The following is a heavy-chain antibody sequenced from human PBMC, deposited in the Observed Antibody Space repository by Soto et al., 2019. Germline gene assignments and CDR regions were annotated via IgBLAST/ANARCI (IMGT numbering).Heavy chain of an antibody. Sequence: GESQKISCQGFGYNFTSHWIAWVRQMPGKGLEWMGIIYPGDSDTRYSPSFQGQVTISADKSISTAYLQWSSLKASDTAMYYCARTSAAGKYYYGMDVWGQGTTVTVSS. CDR1: GYNFTSHW. J-gene: IGHJ6*02. CDR2: IYPGDSDT. D-gene: IGHD6-13*01. CDR3: ARTSAAGKYYYGMDV. V-gene: IGHV5-51*01.